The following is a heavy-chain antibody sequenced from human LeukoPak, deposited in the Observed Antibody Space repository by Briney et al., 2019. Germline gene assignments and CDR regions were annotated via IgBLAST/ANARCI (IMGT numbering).Heavy chain of an antibody. CDR1: GGSISSYY. J-gene: IGHJ4*02. CDR2: IYYSGST. CDR3: ARGITSIDY. Sequence: SETLSLTCTVSGGSISSYYWSWIRQPPGKGLEWIGYIYYSGSTNYNPSLKSRVTISVDTSKNQFSLKLSSVTAADTAVYYCARGITSIDYWGQGTLVTVSS. V-gene: IGHV4-59*01.